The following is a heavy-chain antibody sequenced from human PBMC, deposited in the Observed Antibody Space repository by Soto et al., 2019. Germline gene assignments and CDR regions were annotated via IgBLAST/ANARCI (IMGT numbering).Heavy chain of an antibody. V-gene: IGHV1-18*01. CDR1: GYTFTSYG. J-gene: IGHJ5*02. CDR2: ISAYNGNT. CDR3: ARDRELDFWSGYYTGDWFDP. D-gene: IGHD3-3*01. Sequence: ASVKVSCKASGYTFTSYGISWVRQAPGQGLEWMGWISAYNGNTNYAQKIQGRVTMTTDTSTSTAYMELRSLRSDDTAVYYCARDRELDFWSGYYTGDWFDPWGQGTLVTVS.